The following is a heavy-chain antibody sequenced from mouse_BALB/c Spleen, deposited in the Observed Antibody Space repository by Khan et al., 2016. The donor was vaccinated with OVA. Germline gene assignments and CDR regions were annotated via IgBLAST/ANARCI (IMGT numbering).Heavy chain of an antibody. Sequence: VQLQQSGPELVKPGASVKMSCTASGYTFTAYVIHWVKQKPGQGLDWIGYIYPFNDDTKYNEKFKGKATLTSDKSSSTAYMELSSLTSEDSAVYYFARNYRYGVYFVSWGQGTTLTVSS. D-gene: IGHD2-14*01. V-gene: IGHV1S136*01. CDR2: IYPFNDDT. CDR1: GYTFTAYV. CDR3: ARNYRYGVYFVS. J-gene: IGHJ2*01.